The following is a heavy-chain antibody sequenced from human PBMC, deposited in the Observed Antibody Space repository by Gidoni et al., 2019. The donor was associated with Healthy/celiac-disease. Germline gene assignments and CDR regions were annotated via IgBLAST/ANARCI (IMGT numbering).Heavy chain of an antibody. Sequence: VTLTESGPVLVKPPAPLTLTCPVSRFSLSNARRGVSWIRQPPGKALEWLAHSFSNDEKSYSTSLKSRLTSSKDTSKSQVVLTMTNMDPVDTATYYCARTRGIAVAGFDPWGQGTLVTVSS. D-gene: IGHD6-19*01. CDR1: RFSLSNARRG. J-gene: IGHJ5*02. CDR2: SFSNDEK. V-gene: IGHV2-26*01. CDR3: ARTRGIAVAGFDP.